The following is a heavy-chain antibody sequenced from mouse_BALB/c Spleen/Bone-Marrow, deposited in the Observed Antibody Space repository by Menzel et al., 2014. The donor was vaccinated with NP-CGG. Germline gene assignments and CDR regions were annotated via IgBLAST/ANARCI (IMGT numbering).Heavy chain of an antibody. D-gene: IGHD2-4*01. Sequence: EVKLMESGGGLVQPGGSLKLSCAASGFTFSSYGMSCVRQTPDKRLEMIATINVNGDTTYHPDSVKGRFTISRDNVKNTLYLQMSSLKSEDTAMYYCARGYDYSSWFAYWGQGTLVTVSA. CDR1: GFTFSSYG. CDR3: ARGYDYSSWFAY. CDR2: INVNGDTT. V-gene: IGHV5-6-3*01. J-gene: IGHJ3*01.